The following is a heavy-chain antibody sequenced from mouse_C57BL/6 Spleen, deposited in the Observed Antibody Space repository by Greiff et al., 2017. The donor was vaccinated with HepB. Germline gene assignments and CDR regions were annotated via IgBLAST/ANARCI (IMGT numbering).Heavy chain of an antibody. CDR1: GYSFTGYF. Sequence: EVQLQQSGPELVKPGDSVKISCKASGYSFTGYFMNWVMQSHGKSLEWIGRINPYNGDTFYNQKFKGKATLTVDKSSSTAHMDLRSLTSEDSAVYYCAREGYIVYDSFAYWGQGTLVTVSA. D-gene: IGHD2-12*01. CDR3: AREGYIVYDSFAY. V-gene: IGHV1-20*01. CDR2: INPYNGDT. J-gene: IGHJ3*01.